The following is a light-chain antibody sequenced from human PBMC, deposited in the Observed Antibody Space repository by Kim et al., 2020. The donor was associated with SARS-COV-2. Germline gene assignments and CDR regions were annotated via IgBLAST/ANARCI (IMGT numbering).Light chain of an antibody. V-gene: IGLV4-60*03. CDR1: SGHSNYF. J-gene: IGLJ3*02. Sequence: QPVLTQSSSASASPGSSVKLTCTLSSGHSNYFIAWHQQQPGKAPRFLMKVEGSGSYNKGGGVPDRFSGSRSGADRYLIISNLHSEDEADYYCETWDSNIQVFGGGTQLTVL. CDR3: ETWDSNIQV. CDR2: VEGSGSY.